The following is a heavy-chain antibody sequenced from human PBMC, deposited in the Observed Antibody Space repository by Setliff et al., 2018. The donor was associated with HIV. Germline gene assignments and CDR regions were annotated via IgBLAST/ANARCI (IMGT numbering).Heavy chain of an antibody. CDR2: IYSTGYT. Sequence: SETLSLTCTVSSGSISNYYWSWIRQPPGKGLEWIGYIYSTGYTNYHPSLKTRATISLDTSKSQFSLRLTSVTATDTAIYYCARHPREEPQRNYKFDSWGQGTLVTVSS. J-gene: IGHJ4*02. V-gene: IGHV4-4*09. CDR3: ARHPREEPQRNYKFDS. CDR1: SGSISNYY. D-gene: IGHD1-7*01.